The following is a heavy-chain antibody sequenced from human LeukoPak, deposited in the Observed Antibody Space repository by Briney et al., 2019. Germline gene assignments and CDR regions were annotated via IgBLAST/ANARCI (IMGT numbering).Heavy chain of an antibody. CDR3: ATASDSVNFT. CDR2: INPNSGGT. J-gene: IGHJ5*02. D-gene: IGHD3-22*01. Sequence: ASVRVSCKASGYTFTGNYMYCVRQAPGQGLEWMGWINPNSGGTNYAQDFHGRVTMTRDTSISTAYMRLSNLSSVDSPVYYVATASDSVNFTWGQGTLVTVSS. CDR1: GYTFTGNY. V-gene: IGHV1-2*02.